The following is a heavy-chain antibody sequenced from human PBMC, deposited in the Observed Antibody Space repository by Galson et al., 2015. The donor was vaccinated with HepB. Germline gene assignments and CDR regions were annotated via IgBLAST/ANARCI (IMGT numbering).Heavy chain of an antibody. CDR3: ARPYYYGSGSYWYFDL. V-gene: IGHV5-10-1*01. Sequence: QSGAEVKKPGESLRISCKGSGYSFTSYWISWVRQMPGKGLEWMGRIDPSDSYTNYSPSFQGHVTISADKSISTAYLQWSSLKASDTAMYYCARPYYYGSGSYWYFDLWGRGTLVTVSS. D-gene: IGHD3-10*01. J-gene: IGHJ2*01. CDR1: GYSFTSYW. CDR2: IDPSDSYT.